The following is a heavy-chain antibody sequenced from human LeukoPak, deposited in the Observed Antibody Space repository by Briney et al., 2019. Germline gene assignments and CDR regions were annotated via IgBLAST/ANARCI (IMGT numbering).Heavy chain of an antibody. Sequence: GGSLRLSCAASGFTFSSYEMNWVRQAPGKGLEWVSYISSSGSTIYYADSVKGRFTISRDNVKNSLYLQMNSLRAEDTAVYYCARGTGTTPLEYWGQGTLVTVSS. CDR3: ARGTGTTPLEY. CDR1: GFTFSSYE. J-gene: IGHJ4*02. CDR2: ISSSGSTI. D-gene: IGHD1-1*01. V-gene: IGHV3-48*03.